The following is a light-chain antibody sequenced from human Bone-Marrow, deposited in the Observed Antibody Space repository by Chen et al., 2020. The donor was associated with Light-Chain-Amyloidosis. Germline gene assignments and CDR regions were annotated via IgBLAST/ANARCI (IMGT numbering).Light chain of an antibody. CDR1: KLGDKY. Sequence: SSDLTQPTSVSVSPGQTASITCSGNKLGDKYVCWYQQKAGQSPVLVIYQDTKRPSGIPARFSSSNSGNTATLTISGTQAMDEADYYCQAWDLGSFVFGTGTTVTVL. CDR2: QDT. CDR3: QAWDLGSFV. V-gene: IGLV3-1*01. J-gene: IGLJ1*01.